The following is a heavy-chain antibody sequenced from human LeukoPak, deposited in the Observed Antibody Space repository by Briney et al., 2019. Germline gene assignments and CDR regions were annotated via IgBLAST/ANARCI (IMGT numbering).Heavy chain of an antibody. Sequence: PGGSQRLSCTASGFTFRSYAMTWVRQAPGKGLEWVSSIRGSGDGTSYADSVKGRFTMSRDNSKNTLYLQMNSLRAEDTAIYFCGRDPNGDYVGAFEFWGQGTLVAVSS. J-gene: IGHJ3*01. CDR3: GRDPNGDYVGAFEF. CDR2: IRGSGDGT. D-gene: IGHD4-17*01. CDR1: GFTFRSYA. V-gene: IGHV3-23*01.